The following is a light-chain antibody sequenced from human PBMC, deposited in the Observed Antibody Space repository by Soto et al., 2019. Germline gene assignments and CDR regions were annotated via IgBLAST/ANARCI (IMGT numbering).Light chain of an antibody. V-gene: IGKV1-39*01. CDR1: QNISTF. CDR3: QQSYNSPLT. J-gene: IGKJ1*01. Sequence: DIQMTQSPSSLSAYVGDRVTITCRSSQNISTFLNWYQQKQGRAPNLLIYAVSTLQAGVPSRFSGTGFGTDFTLTISSLLPADFATYFCQQSYNSPLTFGQGTKVEFK. CDR2: AVS.